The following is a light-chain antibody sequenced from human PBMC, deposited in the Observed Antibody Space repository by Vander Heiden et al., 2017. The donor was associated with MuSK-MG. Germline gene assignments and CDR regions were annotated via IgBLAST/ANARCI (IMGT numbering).Light chain of an antibody. CDR2: DVS. J-gene: IGLJ2*01. V-gene: IGLV2-11*01. CDR1: SSDVGGYDY. CDR3: CSYAGDYNLV. Sequence: QSALTQPRSVSGSPGQSVTISCTGTSSDVGGYDYVSWYQQHQGKAPKVMMYDVSQRPSGVPDRFSGSKSGSTASLTISALQADDEADYYCCSYAGDYNLVFGGGTRLTVL.